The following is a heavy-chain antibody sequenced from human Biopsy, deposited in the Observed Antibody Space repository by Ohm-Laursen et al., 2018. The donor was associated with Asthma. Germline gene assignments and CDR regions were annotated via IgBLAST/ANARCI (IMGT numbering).Heavy chain of an antibody. CDR1: GFTFSSFG. CDR3: AKGHGDYVFPYSQH. Sequence: SLRLSCAASGFTFSSFGIHWVRQAPGKGLEWVAVISYDGSDKYYADSVKGRFTISRDNSKNTLYLQMNSLRAEDTAVYYCAKGHGDYVFPYSQHWGQGTLVTVSS. CDR2: ISYDGSDK. V-gene: IGHV3-30*18. J-gene: IGHJ1*01. D-gene: IGHD4-17*01.